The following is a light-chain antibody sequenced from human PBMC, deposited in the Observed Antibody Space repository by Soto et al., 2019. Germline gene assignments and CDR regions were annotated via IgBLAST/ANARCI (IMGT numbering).Light chain of an antibody. CDR2: DAS. CDR1: QSVSSTY. J-gene: IGKJ4*01. Sequence: EIVLTQSPGTLSLSPGERATLSCRASQSVSSTYVAWYQQKPGQAPRLFIYDASNRATGIPARFSGSGSGTDFTLTISSLESEDFAVYYCQQRSSWPRTFGGGTKVDIK. CDR3: QQRSSWPRT. V-gene: IGKV3-11*01.